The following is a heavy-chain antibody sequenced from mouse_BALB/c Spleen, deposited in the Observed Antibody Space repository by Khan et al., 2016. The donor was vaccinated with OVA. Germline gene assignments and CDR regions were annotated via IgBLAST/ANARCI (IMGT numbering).Heavy chain of an antibody. D-gene: IGHD1-1*01. J-gene: IGHJ3*01. CDR1: GYTFTSYW. V-gene: IGHV1-7*01. CDR2: INPSTGYS. CDR3: ANHGSSSAWFAY. Sequence: VQLQESGAELAKPGASVKMSCKASGYTFTSYWMHWVKQRPGQGLEWIGYINPSTGYSEYNQKFKDKATLTADQSSSTAYMQLSSLTSDDSAVYYCANHGSSSAWFAYWGQGTLVTVSA.